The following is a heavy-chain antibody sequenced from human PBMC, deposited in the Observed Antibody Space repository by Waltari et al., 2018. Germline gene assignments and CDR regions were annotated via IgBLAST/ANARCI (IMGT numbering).Heavy chain of an antibody. J-gene: IGHJ4*02. CDR2: RNPNRGKK. V-gene: IGHV1-8*03. D-gene: IGHD3-22*01. CDR1: GYTFTSYD. CDR3: AGFNDSSGYNYFDY. Sequence: QVQLVQSGAEVKKPGASVKVSCKASGYTFTSYDINWVRQATGQGLEWMGWRNPNRGKKGNAQKFKGRVTITRKTSIRTAKMELSSLRFEETAVNYWAGFNDSSGYNYFDYWGLGTMVTVSS.